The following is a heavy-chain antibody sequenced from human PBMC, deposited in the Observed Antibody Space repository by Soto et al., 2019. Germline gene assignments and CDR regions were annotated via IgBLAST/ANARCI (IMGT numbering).Heavy chain of an antibody. J-gene: IGHJ4*02. V-gene: IGHV4-30-4*01. D-gene: IGHD3-10*01. CDR2: IYYSGST. CDR3: ARADYYGSGVVYFDY. Sequence: SETLSLTCTVSGGSISSGDYYWSWIRQPPGKGLEWIGYIYYSGSTYYNPSLKSRVTISVGTSKNQFSLKLSSVTAADTAVYYCARADYYGSGVVYFDYWGQGTLVTVSS. CDR1: GGSISSGDYY.